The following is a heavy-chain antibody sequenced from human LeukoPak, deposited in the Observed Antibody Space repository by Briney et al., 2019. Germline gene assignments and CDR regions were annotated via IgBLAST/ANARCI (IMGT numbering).Heavy chain of an antibody. D-gene: IGHD2-2*02. J-gene: IGHJ4*02. CDR1: GGSISSSSYY. CDR2: IYYSGST. CDR3: ASTSPGIVVVTAAIDY. V-gene: IGHV4-39*01. Sequence: SETLSLTCTVSGGSISSSSYYWGWIRQPPGKGLEWIGSIYYSGSTYYNPSLKSRVTISVATSKNQHSLKLSSVTAADTAVYYCASTSPGIVVVTAAIDYWGQGTLVTVSS.